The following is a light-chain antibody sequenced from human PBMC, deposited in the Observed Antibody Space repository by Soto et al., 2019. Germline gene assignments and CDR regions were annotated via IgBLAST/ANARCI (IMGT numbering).Light chain of an antibody. CDR2: GAS. J-gene: IGKJ4*01. CDR3: QYYGSSPLT. Sequence: EIVLTQSPGTVSLSPGERATLSCRASQSVSSNLAWYQQKPGQAPRLLIYGASSRATGIPDRFSGSGSGTDFTLTISRLEPEDFAVYYCQYYGSSPLTFGGGTKVDIK. V-gene: IGKV3-20*01. CDR1: QSVSSN.